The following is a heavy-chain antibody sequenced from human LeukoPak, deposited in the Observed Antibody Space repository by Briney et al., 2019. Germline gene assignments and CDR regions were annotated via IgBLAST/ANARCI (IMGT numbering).Heavy chain of an antibody. CDR2: IYSGGST. CDR1: GFTVSSNY. V-gene: IGHV3-66*02. CDR3: ARGFLFEYYYDSSGSPHAFDI. J-gene: IGHJ3*02. D-gene: IGHD3-22*01. Sequence: GGSLRLSCAASGFTVSSNYMSWVRQAPGKGLEGVSVIYSGGSTYYADSVKSRFTISRDNSKNTLYLQMNSLRAEDTAVYYCARGFLFEYYYDSSGSPHAFDIWGQGTMVTVSS.